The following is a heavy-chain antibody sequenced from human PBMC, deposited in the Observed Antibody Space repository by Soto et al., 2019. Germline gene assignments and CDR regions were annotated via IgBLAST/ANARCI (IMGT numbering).Heavy chain of an antibody. CDR2: IYYSGST. Sequence: KPSETLSLTCTVSGDSISSGDYYWSWIRQPPGKGLEWIGYIYYSGSTYYNPSLKSRVTMSVDTSKNQFSLNLNSVTAADTAVYYCARGPAAKNWFDPWGQGTLVTVSS. J-gene: IGHJ5*02. V-gene: IGHV4-30-4*01. D-gene: IGHD2-2*01. CDR1: GDSISSGDYY. CDR3: ARGPAAKNWFDP.